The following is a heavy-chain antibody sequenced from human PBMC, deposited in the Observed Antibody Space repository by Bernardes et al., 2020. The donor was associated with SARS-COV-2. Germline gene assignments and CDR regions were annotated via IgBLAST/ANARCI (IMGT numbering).Heavy chain of an antibody. CDR2: SSHDGTTS. V-gene: IGHV3-30*12. CDR1: GFNFDVYG. J-gene: IGHJ2*01. CDR3: ARGWGNKLWPIPRYNWFFDV. Sequence: GRSLRLSCEASGFNFDVYGMHWVRQAPGKGLEWLAVSSHDGTTSDHAESVRGRVIVSRDNTKDTLSLQLSSLRVEDTALYYCARGWGNKLWPIPRYNWFFDVWGRGALVIVSS. D-gene: IGHD2-21*01.